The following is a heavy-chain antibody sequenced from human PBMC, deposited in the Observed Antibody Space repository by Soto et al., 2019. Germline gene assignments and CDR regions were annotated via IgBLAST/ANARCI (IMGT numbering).Heavy chain of an antibody. CDR2: ISGSGGST. CDR1: GFTFSSYA. D-gene: IGHD1-26*01. J-gene: IGHJ6*02. CDR3: AKVRAGSGSYGTLYYYYGMDV. V-gene: IGHV3-23*01. Sequence: GGSLRLSCAASGFTFSSYAMSWVRQAPGKGLEWVSAISGSGGSTYYADSVKGRFTISRDNSKNTLYLQMNSLRAEDTAVYYCAKVRAGSGSYGTLYYYYGMDVWGQGTTVTVSS.